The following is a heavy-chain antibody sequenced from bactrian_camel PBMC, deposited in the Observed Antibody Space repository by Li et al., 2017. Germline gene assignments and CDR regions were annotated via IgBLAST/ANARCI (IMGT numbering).Heavy chain of an antibody. CDR1: GQTASTNY. J-gene: IGHJ4*01. D-gene: IGHD2*01. Sequence: VQLVESGGGLVQPGGSLRLSCAMSGQTASTNYMGWFRQTPEKEREGVAATYIGGGYPYYDDSVKGRFTISPDRAKGTVYLQLNSLKTEDTAMYYCATGSAYFSGGYYRSQAFQRWGLGTQVTVS. CDR3: ATGSAYFSGGYYRSQAFQR. V-gene: IGHV3S40*01. CDR2: TYIGGGYP.